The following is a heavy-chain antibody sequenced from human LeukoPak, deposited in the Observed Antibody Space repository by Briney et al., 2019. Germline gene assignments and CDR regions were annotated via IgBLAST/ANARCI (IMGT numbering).Heavy chain of an antibody. J-gene: IGHJ4*02. D-gene: IGHD4-11*01. V-gene: IGHV1-18*01. Sequence: ASVKVSCKASGYTFTSYGISWVRQAPGQGLEWMGWICAYNGNTNYAQKLQGRVTMTTDTSTSTAYMELRSLRSDDTAVYYCARDQTGNDYSDSPSDYWGQGTLVTVSS. CDR3: ARDQTGNDYSDSPSDY. CDR2: ICAYNGNT. CDR1: GYTFTSYG.